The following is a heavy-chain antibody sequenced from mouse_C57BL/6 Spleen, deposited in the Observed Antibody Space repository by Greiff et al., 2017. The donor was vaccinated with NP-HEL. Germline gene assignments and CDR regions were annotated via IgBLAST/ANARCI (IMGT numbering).Heavy chain of an antibody. CDR3: ARWGGAQATGAWFAY. CDR2: INPSNGGT. D-gene: IGHD3-2*02. J-gene: IGHJ3*01. V-gene: IGHV1-53*01. Sequence: VQLQQSGTELVKPGASVKLSCKASGYTFTSYWMHWVKQRPGQGLEWIGNINPSNGGTNYNEKFKSKATLTVDKSSSTAYMQLSSLTSEDSAVYYCARWGGAQATGAWFAYWGQGTLVTVSA. CDR1: GYTFTSYW.